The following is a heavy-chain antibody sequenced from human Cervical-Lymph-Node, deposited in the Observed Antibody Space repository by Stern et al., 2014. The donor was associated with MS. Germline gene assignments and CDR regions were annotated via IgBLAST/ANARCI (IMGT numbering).Heavy chain of an antibody. V-gene: IGHV1-3*01. J-gene: IGHJ6*02. Sequence: QVQLVQSGAEVKKPGASVKVSCKASGYTFTSYAMHWVRQAPGQRLEWMGWINAGNGNTKYSQKFQGRVTITRDTSASTAYMELSSLRSEDTAVYYCARAGGYLYYYGMDVWGQGTTVPVSS. D-gene: IGHD3-22*01. CDR2: INAGNGNT. CDR3: ARAGGYLYYYGMDV. CDR1: GYTFTSYA.